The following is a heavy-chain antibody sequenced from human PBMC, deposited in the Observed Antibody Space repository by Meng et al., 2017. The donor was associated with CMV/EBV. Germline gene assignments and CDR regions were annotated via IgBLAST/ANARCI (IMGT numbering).Heavy chain of an antibody. CDR2: ISSNGGST. CDR1: GFTFSSYA. J-gene: IGHJ6*02. CDR3: ARVGEVTTGVYYYDGMGV. D-gene: IGHD4-11*01. Sequence: GESLKISCAASGFTFSSYAMHWVRQAPGKGLEYVSAISSNGGSTYYADSVKGRVTISRDNSKNTLYLQMGSLRAEDMAVYYCARVGEVTTGVYYYDGMGVWGQGTTVTVSS. V-gene: IGHV3-64*02.